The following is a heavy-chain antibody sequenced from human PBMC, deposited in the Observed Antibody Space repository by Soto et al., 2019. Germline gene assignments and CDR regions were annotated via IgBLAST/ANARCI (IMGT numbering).Heavy chain of an antibody. Sequence: SETLSLTCTVSGGCISRYYWSWIRQPPGKGLEWIGYIYYSGSTNYNPSLKSRVTISVDTSKNQFSLKPSSVTAADTAVYYCERVWGGSFDAWGQGTMVTVS. V-gene: IGHV4-59*01. CDR3: ERVWGGSFDA. J-gene: IGHJ3*01. D-gene: IGHD3-10*01. CDR1: GGCISRYY. CDR2: IYYSGST.